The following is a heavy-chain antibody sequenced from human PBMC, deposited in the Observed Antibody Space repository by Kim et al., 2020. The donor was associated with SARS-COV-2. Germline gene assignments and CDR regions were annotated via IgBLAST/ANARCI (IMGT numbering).Heavy chain of an antibody. D-gene: IGHD3-16*01. CDR2: IHPNTGDT. J-gene: IGHJ4*02. CDR3: ALHYGATFGYFDY. CDR1: GYTFAGHY. Sequence: ASVKVSCKGSGYTFAGHYIHWVRLAPGQGLEWLGRIHPNTGDTDYTQKFQGRVTMTKDTSLNTAYMELSRLTSDDTAMDYCALHYGATFGYFDYWGQGTL. V-gene: IGHV1-2*06.